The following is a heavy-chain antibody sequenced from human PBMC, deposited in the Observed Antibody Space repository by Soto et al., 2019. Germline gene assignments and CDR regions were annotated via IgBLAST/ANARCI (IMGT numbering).Heavy chain of an antibody. CDR3: ARSLRRRPPFDY. CDR2: IYYSGST. V-gene: IGHV4-30-2*05. J-gene: IGHJ4*02. Sequence: SETLSLTCAVSGGSLSGGYSWSWIRQPPGKGLEWIGYIYYSGSTYYNPSLKSRVTISVDTSKNQFSLKLSSVTAADTAVYYCARSLRRRPPFDYWGQGTLVTVSS. CDR1: GGSLSGGYS.